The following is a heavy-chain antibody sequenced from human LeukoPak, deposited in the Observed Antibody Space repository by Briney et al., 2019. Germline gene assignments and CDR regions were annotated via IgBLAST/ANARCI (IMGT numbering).Heavy chain of an antibody. D-gene: IGHD3-3*01. J-gene: IGHJ4*02. CDR1: GFTFSSYS. CDR3: AKDHQVLGNSDFWSGYYFDY. Sequence: GGSLRLSCAASGFTFSSYSMNWVRQAPGKGLEWVSYISSSSSTIYYADSVKGRFTISRDNAKNSLYLQMNSLRAEDTAVYYCAKDHQVLGNSDFWSGYYFDYWGRGTLVTVSS. CDR2: ISSSSSTI. V-gene: IGHV3-48*01.